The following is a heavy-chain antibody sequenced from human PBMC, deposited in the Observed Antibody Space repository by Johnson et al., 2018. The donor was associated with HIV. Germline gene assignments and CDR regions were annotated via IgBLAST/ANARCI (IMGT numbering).Heavy chain of an antibody. CDR3: ARGEGAFDI. V-gene: IGHV3-23*04. J-gene: IGHJ3*02. CDR1: GFTFSSYA. CDR2: ISGSGGST. Sequence: VQLVESGGGLVQPGGSLRLSCAASGFTFSSYAMSWVRQAPGKGLEWVSAISGSGGSTYYADSVKGRFTISRDNAKNSLYVQMNSLRAEDTALYYCARGEGAFDIWGQGTMVTVSS.